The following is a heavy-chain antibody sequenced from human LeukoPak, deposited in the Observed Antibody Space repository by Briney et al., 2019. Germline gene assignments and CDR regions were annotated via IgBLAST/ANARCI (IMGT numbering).Heavy chain of an antibody. CDR1: GDSTSSDRYY. V-gene: IGHV4-61*01. CDR3: ARRTERGWFDY. D-gene: IGHD6-19*01. J-gene: IGHJ4*02. Sequence: SETLSLTCTVSGDSTSSDRYYWSWIRQPPGKGLEWIGYIYYSGSTNYNPSLKSRVTISVDTSKNQFSLKLSSVTAADTAVYYCARRTERGWFDYWGQGTLVTVSS. CDR2: IYYSGST.